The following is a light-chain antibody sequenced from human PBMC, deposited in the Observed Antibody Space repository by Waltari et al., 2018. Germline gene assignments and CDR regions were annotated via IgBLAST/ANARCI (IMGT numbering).Light chain of an antibody. CDR2: EVS. J-gene: IGLJ2*01. Sequence: QSALTQPPSASGSPGQSVTISCTGTSSDVGNYNYVPWYQQYPGKAPKLMIYEVSKRPSGVPDRFSGSKSGNTASLTVSGLQAEDEADYYCSSYAGSNNLIFGGGTKLTVL. CDR1: SSDVGNYNY. CDR3: SSYAGSNNLI. V-gene: IGLV2-8*01.